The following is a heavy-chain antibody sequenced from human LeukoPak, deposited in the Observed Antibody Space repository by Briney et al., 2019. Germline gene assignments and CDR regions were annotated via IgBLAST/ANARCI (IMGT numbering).Heavy chain of an antibody. CDR3: AKDARRSSGWYFFDH. V-gene: IGHV3-23*01. J-gene: IGHJ4*02. Sequence: GGSLRLSCVASGYTFSNLAMGWVRQAPGKGLEWVSVISDSGGTTYYADSVKGRFTISRDNSRNTLYLQMNSLRVEDTAVYYCAKDARRSSGWYFFDHWGQGTLVTVSS. CDR2: ISDSGGTT. CDR1: GYTFSNLA. D-gene: IGHD6-19*01.